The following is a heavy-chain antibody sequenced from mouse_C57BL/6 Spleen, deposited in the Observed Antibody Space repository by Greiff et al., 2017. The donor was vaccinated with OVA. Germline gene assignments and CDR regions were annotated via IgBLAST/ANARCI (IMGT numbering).Heavy chain of an antibody. Sequence: QVQLQQSGAELVRPGASVTLSCKASGYTFTDYEMHWVKQTPVHGLEWIGAIDPETGGTAYNQKFKGKAILTADKPSSTAYMELRSLTSEDSAVYYCTRSRARQLRRPYYWGQGTTLTVSS. J-gene: IGHJ2*01. V-gene: IGHV1-15*01. CDR2: IDPETGGT. CDR3: TRSRARQLRRPYY. CDR1: GYTFTDYE. D-gene: IGHD3-2*02.